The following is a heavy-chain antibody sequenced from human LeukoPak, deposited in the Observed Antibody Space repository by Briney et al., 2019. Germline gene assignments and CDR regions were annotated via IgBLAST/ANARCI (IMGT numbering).Heavy chain of an antibody. CDR1: GGTFSSCS. J-gene: IGHJ6*03. CDR2: IIPIFGTA. Sequence: ASVKVSCKASGGTFSSCSISWVRQAPGQGHEWMGGIIPIFGTANYAQKFQGRVTITADKSTSTAYMELSSLRSEDMAVYYCARARYETRIWPKSRYDYYHYMDVWGKGTTVTVSS. V-gene: IGHV1-69*06. D-gene: IGHD3-3*01. CDR3: ARARYETRIWPKSRYDYYHYMDV.